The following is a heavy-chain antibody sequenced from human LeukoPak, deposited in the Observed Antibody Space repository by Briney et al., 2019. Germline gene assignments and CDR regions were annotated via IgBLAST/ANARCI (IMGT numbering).Heavy chain of an antibody. CDR1: GGSVTSTTYY. D-gene: IGHD3-3*01. CDR2: VYYTGST. V-gene: IGHV4-39*01. CDR3: GRLGKGGFFAYFFAY. J-gene: IGHJ4*02. Sequence: SETLSLTCSVSGGSVTSTTYYWGWIRQPPGGGLEWIANVYYTGSTYSNPSLKSRVTMSVDTSKNQFSLTMTSVTAADTAVYYCGRLGKGGFFAYFFAYGAREPLPPSP.